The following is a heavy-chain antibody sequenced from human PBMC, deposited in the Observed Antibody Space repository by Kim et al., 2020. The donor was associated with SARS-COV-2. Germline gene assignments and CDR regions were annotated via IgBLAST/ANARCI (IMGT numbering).Heavy chain of an antibody. V-gene: IGHV1-18*01. D-gene: IGHD2-2*02. CDR1: GYTFTSYG. CDR2: ISAYNGNT. CDR3: ARDCSSTSCHTKDIEGYLYYGIDV. Sequence: ASVKVSCKASGYTFTSYGISWVRQAPGQGLEWMGWISAYNGNTNYAQKLQGRVTMTTDTSTSTAYMELRSLRSDDTAVYYCARDCSSTSCHTKDIEGYLYYGIDVWGEGTPVTVSS. J-gene: IGHJ6*04.